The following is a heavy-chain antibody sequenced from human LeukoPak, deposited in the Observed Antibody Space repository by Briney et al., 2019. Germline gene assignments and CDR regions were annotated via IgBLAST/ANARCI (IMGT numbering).Heavy chain of an antibody. Sequence: GGSLRLSCAASGFTFSSYGMHWVRQAPGKGLEWVAFIRYDGSNKYYADSVKGRFTISRDNSKNTLYVQMNSVRAEDTAVYYCAKEKWELLQGFDAFDIWGQGTMVTVSS. CDR2: IRYDGSNK. CDR1: GFTFSSYG. CDR3: AKEKWELLQGFDAFDI. J-gene: IGHJ3*02. V-gene: IGHV3-30*02. D-gene: IGHD1-26*01.